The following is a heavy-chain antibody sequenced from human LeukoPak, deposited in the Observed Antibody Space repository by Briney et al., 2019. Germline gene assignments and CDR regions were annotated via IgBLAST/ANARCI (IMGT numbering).Heavy chain of an antibody. CDR1: GFTFSSYE. J-gene: IGHJ4*02. D-gene: IGHD2-2*01. V-gene: IGHV3-48*03. CDR3: ARESCSSTSCSYFDY. Sequence: GGSLRLSCAASGFTFSSYEMNWVRQVPGKGLEWVSYISSSGSTIYYADSVKGRFTISRDNAKNSLYLQMNSLRAEDTAVYYCARESCSSTSCSYFDYWGQGTLVTVSS. CDR2: ISSSGSTI.